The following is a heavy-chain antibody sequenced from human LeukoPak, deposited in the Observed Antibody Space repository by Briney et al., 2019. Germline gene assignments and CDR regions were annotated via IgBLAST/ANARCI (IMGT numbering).Heavy chain of an antibody. CDR3: ARDRYGDYVDYYGMDV. CDR1: GGSISSGGYY. CDR2: IYYSGST. Sequence: PSQTLSLTCTVSGGSISSGGYYWSWIRQHPGKGLEWIEYIYYSGSTYYNPSLKSRVTISVDTSKNQFSLKLSSVTAADTAVYYCARDRYGDYVDYYGMDVWGQGTTVTVSS. D-gene: IGHD4-17*01. V-gene: IGHV4-31*03. J-gene: IGHJ6*02.